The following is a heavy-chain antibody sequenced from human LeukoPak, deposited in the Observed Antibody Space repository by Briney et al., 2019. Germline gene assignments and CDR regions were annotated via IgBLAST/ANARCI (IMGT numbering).Heavy chain of an antibody. Sequence: PGGSLRLSCSASGFTFSSYAMYWVRQAPGKGLEYVSAITCNGGSAYYADSVKGRFTISRDNSRNTLYLQMSSLRADDTAVYYCVGFRATAGLYWGQGTLVTVSS. J-gene: IGHJ4*02. CDR2: ITCNGGSA. CDR3: VGFRATAGLY. D-gene: IGHD6-13*01. V-gene: IGHV3-64D*06. CDR1: GFTFSSYA.